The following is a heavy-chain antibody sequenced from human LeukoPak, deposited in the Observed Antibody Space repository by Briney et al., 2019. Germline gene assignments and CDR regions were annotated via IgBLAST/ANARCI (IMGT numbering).Heavy chain of an antibody. CDR1: GYTFTSYY. D-gene: IGHD3-10*01. CDR2: MNPNSGNT. V-gene: IGHV1-8*02. J-gene: IGHJ4*02. CDR3: ARTGSGANFDY. Sequence: ASVKVSCKASGYTFTSYYMHWVRQAPGQGLEWMGWMNPNSGNTGYAQKFQGRVTMTRNTSISTAYMELSSLRSEDTAVYYCARTGSGANFDYWGQGTLVTVSS.